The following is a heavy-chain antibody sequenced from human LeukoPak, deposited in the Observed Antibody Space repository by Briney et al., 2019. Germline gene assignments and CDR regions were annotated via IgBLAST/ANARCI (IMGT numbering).Heavy chain of an antibody. CDR3: AKDSSTPNWFDP. D-gene: IGHD2-2*01. CDR2: IIPIFGTA. V-gene: IGHV1-69*13. CDR1: GGTFSSYA. Sequence: ASVKVSCKASGGTFSSYAISWVRQAPGQGLEWMGGIIPIFGTANYAQKFQGRVTITADESTSTAYMELSSLRSEDTAVYYCAKDSSTPNWFDPWGQGTLVTVSS. J-gene: IGHJ5*02.